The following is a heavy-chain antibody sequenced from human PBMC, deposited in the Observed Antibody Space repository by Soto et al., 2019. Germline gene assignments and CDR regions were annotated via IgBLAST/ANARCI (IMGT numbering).Heavy chain of an antibody. CDR1: GGSISRSSYY. CDR2: INHLETT. D-gene: IGHD1-26*01. Sequence: SETLSLTCTVSGGSISRSSYYWGWIRQTPGKGLEWIGYINHLETTFYNPSFESRLTLSIDRAKNQFSLNLHSMSAADRAVYFCARGGGSDSFDYWGQGILVTVSS. V-gene: IGHV4-39*07. CDR3: ARGGGSDSFDY. J-gene: IGHJ4*02.